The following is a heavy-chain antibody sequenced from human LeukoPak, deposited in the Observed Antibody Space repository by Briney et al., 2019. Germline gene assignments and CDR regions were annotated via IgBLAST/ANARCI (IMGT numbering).Heavy chain of an antibody. D-gene: IGHD3-3*01. CDR3: ARAPPYYDFWSGYYTWFDP. CDR2: ISSSSSYI. V-gene: IGHV3-21*01. Sequence: PGGSLRLSCAASGFTFSIYGMNWVRQAPGKGLEWVSSISSSSSYIYYADSVKGRFTISRDNAKNSLYLQMNSLRAEDTAVYYCARAPPYYDFWSGYYTWFDPWGQGTLVTVSS. CDR1: GFTFSIYG. J-gene: IGHJ5*02.